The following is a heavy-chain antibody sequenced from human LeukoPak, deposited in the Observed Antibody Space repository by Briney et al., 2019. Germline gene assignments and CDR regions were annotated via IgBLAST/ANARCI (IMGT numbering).Heavy chain of an antibody. V-gene: IGHV1-2*02. CDR2: LNPNNGDT. CDR1: GYTLTGHF. Sequence: ASVRVSCKASGYTLTGHFIFWVRQSPGQRLELVASLNPNNGDTYYPQKFQGRVTVASDTSISTAYMDISRLRSDDAAFYYCSRESSCDTTSCPQDYWGQGTLVTVSS. J-gene: IGHJ4*02. CDR3: SRESSCDTTSCPQDY. D-gene: IGHD2-2*01.